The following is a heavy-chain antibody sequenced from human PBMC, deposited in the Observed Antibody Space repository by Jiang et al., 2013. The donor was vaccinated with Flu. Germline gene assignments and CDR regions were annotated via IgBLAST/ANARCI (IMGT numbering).Heavy chain of an antibody. CDR3: ARETGWHLERNFDY. D-gene: IGHD1-1*01. CDR2: INTNTGNP. Sequence: YTFTSYAMNWVRQAPGQGLEWMGWINTNTGNPTYAQGFTGRFVFSLDTSVSTAYLQISSLKAEDTAVYYCARETGWHLERNFDYWGQGTLVTVSS. CDR1: YTFTSYA. J-gene: IGHJ4*02. V-gene: IGHV7-4-1*02.